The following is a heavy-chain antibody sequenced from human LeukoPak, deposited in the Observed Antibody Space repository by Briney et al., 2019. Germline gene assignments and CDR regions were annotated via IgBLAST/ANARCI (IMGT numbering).Heavy chain of an antibody. J-gene: IGHJ5*02. V-gene: IGHV4-59*01. CDR2: IYYSGST. Sequence: PSETLSLTCTVSGGSISSYYWSWIRQPPGKGLEWIGYIYYSGSTNYNPSLKSRVTMSVDTSNNQFSLKLTSVTAADTAVYYCARGNTGSNWFDPWGRGTLVTVSS. D-gene: IGHD1-1*01. CDR1: GGSISSYY. CDR3: ARGNTGSNWFDP.